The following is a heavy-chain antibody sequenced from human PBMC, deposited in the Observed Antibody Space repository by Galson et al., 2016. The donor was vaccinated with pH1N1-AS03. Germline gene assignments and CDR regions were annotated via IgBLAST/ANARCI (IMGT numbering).Heavy chain of an antibody. J-gene: IGHJ6*02. D-gene: IGHD6-6*01. Sequence: SVKVSCKASGGTFSNYAFNWVRLAPGQGLEWMGGITPIFGTTKYAQKLQGRVTITADKSTNTADMELRSLRSGDTALYYCARAGREEYRSTSFKSYPYYYGMDVWGQGTTVIVSS. V-gene: IGHV1-69*06. CDR1: GGTFSNYA. CDR3: ARAGREEYRSTSFKSYPYYYGMDV. CDR2: ITPIFGTT.